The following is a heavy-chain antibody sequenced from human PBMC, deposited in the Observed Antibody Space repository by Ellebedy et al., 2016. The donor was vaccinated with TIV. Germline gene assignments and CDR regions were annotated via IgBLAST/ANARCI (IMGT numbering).Heavy chain of an antibody. Sequence: ASVKVSXKASGGTFSSYAISWVRQAPGQGLEWMGWINPNSGGTNYAQKFQGWVTMTRDTSISTAYMELSRLRSDDTAVYYCAKEPEWELLPDYWGQGTLVTVSS. CDR3: AKEPEWELLPDY. V-gene: IGHV1-2*04. J-gene: IGHJ4*02. CDR1: GGTFSSYA. CDR2: INPNSGGT. D-gene: IGHD1-26*01.